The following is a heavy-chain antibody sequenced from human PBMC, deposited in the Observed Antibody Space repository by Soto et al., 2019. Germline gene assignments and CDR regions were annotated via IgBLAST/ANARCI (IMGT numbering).Heavy chain of an antibody. CDR1: GYTLTELS. D-gene: IGHD6-19*01. CDR2: IIPIFGTA. J-gene: IGHJ5*02. Sequence: SVKVSCKVSGYTLTELSMHWVRQAPGKGLEWMGGIIPIFGTANYAQKFQGRVTITADESTSTAYMELSSLRSEDTAVYYCAARERSGWYPDWFDPWGQGTLVTVSS. CDR3: AARERSGWYPDWFDP. V-gene: IGHV1-69*13.